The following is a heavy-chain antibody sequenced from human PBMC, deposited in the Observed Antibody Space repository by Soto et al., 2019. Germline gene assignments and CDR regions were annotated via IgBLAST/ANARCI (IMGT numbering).Heavy chain of an antibody. Sequence: SETLSLTCTVSGGSISSYYWSWIRQPPGKGLEWIGYIYYSGSTNYNPSLKSRVTISVDTSKNQFSLKLSSVTAADTAVYYCARAGIPRNIGAAAGTDAFDIWGQGTMVTVSS. J-gene: IGHJ3*02. V-gene: IGHV4-59*01. CDR2: IYYSGST. D-gene: IGHD6-13*01. CDR1: GGSISSYY. CDR3: ARAGIPRNIGAAAGTDAFDI.